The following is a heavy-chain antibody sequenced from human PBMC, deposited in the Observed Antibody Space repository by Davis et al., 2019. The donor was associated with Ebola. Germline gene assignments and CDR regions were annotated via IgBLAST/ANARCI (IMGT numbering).Heavy chain of an antibody. CDR2: FDPDVGEP. D-gene: IGHD2-2*01. V-gene: IGHV1-24*01. CDR3: ATAGYCAATTCYFPD. CDR1: EYPLTEIS. Sequence: ASVKVSCKVSEYPLTEISMHWARQAPGKGLEWMGGFDPDVGEPVYAQRYQGRVTMTEDTSTDTAYMELDNLTFDDTAVYFCATAGYCAATTCYFPDWGQGTLVTVSS. J-gene: IGHJ4*02.